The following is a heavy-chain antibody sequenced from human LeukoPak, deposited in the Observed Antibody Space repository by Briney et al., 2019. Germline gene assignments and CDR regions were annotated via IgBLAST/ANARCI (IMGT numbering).Heavy chain of an antibody. CDR1: GFTFSSYA. V-gene: IGHV3-30*01. Sequence: GGSLRLSCAASGFTFSSYAMHWVRQAPGKGLEWVAVISYDGSNKYYADSVKGRFTISRDNSKNTLYLQMNSLRAEDTAVYYCARVFQSTLMDVWGKGTTVTVSS. CDR2: ISYDGSNK. D-gene: IGHD2-2*01. J-gene: IGHJ6*03. CDR3: ARVFQSTLMDV.